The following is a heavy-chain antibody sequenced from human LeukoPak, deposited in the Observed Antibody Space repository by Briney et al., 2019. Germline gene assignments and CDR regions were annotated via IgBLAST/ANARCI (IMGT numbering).Heavy chain of an antibody. Sequence: ASVRVSCKASGYTFTSYWIQWVRQAPGQGLEWMGLINPDGGSTAYAHRFQGRVIMTRDTSTSTAYMDLSSLRSEDTAVYHCARAPRNSSTMLDYWGQGTLVTVSS. CDR1: GYTFTSYW. J-gene: IGHJ4*02. CDR3: ARAPRNSSTMLDY. CDR2: INPDGGST. D-gene: IGHD1-14*01. V-gene: IGHV1-46*01.